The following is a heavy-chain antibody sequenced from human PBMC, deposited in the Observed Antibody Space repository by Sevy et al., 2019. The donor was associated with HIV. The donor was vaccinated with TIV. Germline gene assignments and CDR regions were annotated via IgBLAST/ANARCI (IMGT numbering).Heavy chain of an antibody. CDR2: XSTXXXXX. V-gene: IGHV1-18*01. J-gene: IGHJ5*02. Sequence: ASVKVSCKASGYTXTTYGXTWVXQAPGXXLEWXXWXSTXXXXXXXAQKLQGRVTMTTDPSTSTAYMELRSLRSDDTAVYYCAXSTQVXGRNNXFDPWGQGTLVTVSS. CDR1: GYTXTTYG. CDR3: AXSTQVXGRNNXFDP.